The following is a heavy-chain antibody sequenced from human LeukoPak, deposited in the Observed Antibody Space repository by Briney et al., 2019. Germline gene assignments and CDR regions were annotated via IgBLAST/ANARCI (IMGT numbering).Heavy chain of an antibody. Sequence: PSETLSLTCTVSGGSISSYYWSWIRQPPGKGLEWIGYIYYSGTTNYNPSLKSRVTISVDTSKNQFSLKLSSVTAADTAVYYCAGALVPAATILFRNYGMDVWGQGTTVTVSS. V-gene: IGHV4-59*12. D-gene: IGHD2-2*01. CDR2: IYYSGTT. CDR3: AGALVPAATILFRNYGMDV. CDR1: GGSISSYY. J-gene: IGHJ6*02.